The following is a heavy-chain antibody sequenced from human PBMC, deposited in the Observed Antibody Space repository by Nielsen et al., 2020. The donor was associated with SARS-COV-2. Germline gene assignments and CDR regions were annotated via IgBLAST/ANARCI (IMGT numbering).Heavy chain of an antibody. Sequence: SETLSLTCTVSGGSISSYYWSWIRQPPGKGLEWIGYIYYSGSTNYNPSLKSRVTISVDTSKNQFSLKLSSVTAADTAVYYCARGGYSGYDPYNWFDPWGQGTLVTVSS. D-gene: IGHD5-12*01. CDR3: ARGGYSGYDPYNWFDP. V-gene: IGHV4-59*01. J-gene: IGHJ5*02. CDR1: GGSISSYY. CDR2: IYYSGST.